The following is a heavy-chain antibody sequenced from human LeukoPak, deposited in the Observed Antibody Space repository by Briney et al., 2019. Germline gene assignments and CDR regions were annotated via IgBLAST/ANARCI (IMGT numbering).Heavy chain of an antibody. CDR1: GGSIRNYY. CDR2: MYYSAST. CDR3: ARAGYDTSGFWYFDL. D-gene: IGHD3-22*01. J-gene: IGHJ2*01. Sequence: TSSETLSLTCSVSGGSIRNYYWSWIGQPPGKGLEWMGPMYYSASTNYTPSLKSRATISDDTSKKQFSLKLSSVTAADTAVYYCARAGYDTSGFWYFDLWGRGTLVTVSS. V-gene: IGHV4-59*01.